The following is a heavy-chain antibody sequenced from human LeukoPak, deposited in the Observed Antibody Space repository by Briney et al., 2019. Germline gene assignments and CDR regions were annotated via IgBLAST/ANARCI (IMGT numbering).Heavy chain of an antibody. D-gene: IGHD6-19*01. CDR3: ARDMGSGGGFDY. Sequence: GGSLRLSCAASGFTFSSYSMNWVRQAPGKGLEWVSSISSSSSYIYYADSVKGRFTISRDNAKNSLYLQMNSLRAEDTAVYYCARDMGSGGGFDYWGQGTLVTVSS. CDR2: ISSSSSYI. V-gene: IGHV3-21*01. CDR1: GFTFSSYS. J-gene: IGHJ4*02.